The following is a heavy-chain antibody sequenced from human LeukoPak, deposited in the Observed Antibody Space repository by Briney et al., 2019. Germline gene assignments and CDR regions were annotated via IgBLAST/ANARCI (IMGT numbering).Heavy chain of an antibody. D-gene: IGHD2-2*01. CDR2: INHSGST. V-gene: IGHV4-34*01. Sequence: SETLSLTCAVYGGSFSGYYWSWIRQPPGKGLEWIGEINHSGSTNYNPSLKSRVTISVDTSKNQFSLKLSSATAADTAVYYCARGRTRFDPWGQGTLVTVSS. CDR1: GGSFSGYY. J-gene: IGHJ5*02. CDR3: ARGRTRFDP.